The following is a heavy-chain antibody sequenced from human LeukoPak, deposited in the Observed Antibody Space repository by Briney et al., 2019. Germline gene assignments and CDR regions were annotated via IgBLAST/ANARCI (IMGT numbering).Heavy chain of an antibody. J-gene: IGHJ4*02. Sequence: GGSLRLSCVASGFTFDDYGMSWVRQAPGKGLEWVSGINWNGGNTGYAGSVKGRFTISRDNAKNSLYLQMNSLRAEDTALYYCARVASNYDFDYWGQGTLVTVSS. CDR1: GFTFDDYG. V-gene: IGHV3-20*04. D-gene: IGHD4-11*01. CDR2: INWNGGNT. CDR3: ARVASNYDFDY.